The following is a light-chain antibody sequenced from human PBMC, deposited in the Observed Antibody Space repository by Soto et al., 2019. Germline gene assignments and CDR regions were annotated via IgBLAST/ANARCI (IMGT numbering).Light chain of an antibody. CDR3: QQRREWPRT. CDR1: QSVDNY. CDR2: GSS. J-gene: IGKJ2*02. V-gene: IGKV3-11*01. Sequence: EIVLTQSPGTLSLSPGDGATLYCRASQSVDNYLAWYQQKSGQAPRLLVYGSSIRATGIPARFSGSGSGTDFALTISSLEPEDFAVYYCQQRREWPRTFGQGTKVDIK.